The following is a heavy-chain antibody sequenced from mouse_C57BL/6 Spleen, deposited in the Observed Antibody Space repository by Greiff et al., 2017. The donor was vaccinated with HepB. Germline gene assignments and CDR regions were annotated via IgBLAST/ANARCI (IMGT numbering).Heavy chain of an antibody. CDR2: IDPETGGT. CDR1: GYTFTDYE. CDR3: TKGTTASSSPAYYYAMDY. D-gene: IGHD1-2*01. V-gene: IGHV1-15*01. Sequence: QVQLKESGAELVRPGASVTLSCKASGYTFTDYEMHWVKQTPVHGLEWIGAIDPETGGTAYNQKFKGKAILTADKSSSTAYMELRSLTSEDSAVYYCTKGTTASSSPAYYYAMDYWGQGTSVTVSS. J-gene: IGHJ4*01.